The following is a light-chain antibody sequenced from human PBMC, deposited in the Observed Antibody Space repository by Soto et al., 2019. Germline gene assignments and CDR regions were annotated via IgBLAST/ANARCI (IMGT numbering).Light chain of an antibody. CDR3: CSYTTRGTLV. V-gene: IGLV2-14*01. CDR2: EVR. Sequence: QPASVSGSPGQSITISCIATSSDVGAYNYVSWYQQHPGKAPKVLIYEVRNRPSGVSNRFSGSKTGNTASLTISGLHTEDEADYYCCSYTTRGTLVFGGGTKLTVL. J-gene: IGLJ2*01. CDR1: SSDVGAYNY.